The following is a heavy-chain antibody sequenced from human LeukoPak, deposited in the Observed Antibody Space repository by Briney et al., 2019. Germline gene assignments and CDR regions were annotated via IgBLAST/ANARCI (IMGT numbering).Heavy chain of an antibody. J-gene: IGHJ4*02. V-gene: IGHV3-30*18. D-gene: IGHD3-22*01. CDR1: GFTFSSYG. CDR2: ISYDGSNK. CDR3: AKGLRHYYDSSGTENDY. Sequence: GGSLRLSCAASGFTFSSYGMHWVRQAPGKGLEWVAVISYDGSNKYYADSVKGRFTISRDNSKNTLYLQMNSLRAEDTAVYYCAKGLRHYYDSSGTENDYWGQGTLVTVSS.